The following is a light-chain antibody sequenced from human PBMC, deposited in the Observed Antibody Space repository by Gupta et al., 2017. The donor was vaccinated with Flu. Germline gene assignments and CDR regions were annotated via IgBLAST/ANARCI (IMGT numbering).Light chain of an antibody. CDR1: GGSTW. J-gene: IGKJ1*01. CDR2: KAS. V-gene: IGKV2-30*01. Sequence: GGSTWLAWYLQKPGQAPRRLIYKASNRDSGVPYRFSGSGSGTDFTLNISSLEADDVGVYYCKQDTYYPRTFGEGTKVETK. CDR3: KQDTYYPRT.